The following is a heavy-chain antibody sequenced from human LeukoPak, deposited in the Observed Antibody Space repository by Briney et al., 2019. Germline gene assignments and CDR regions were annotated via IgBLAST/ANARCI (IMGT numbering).Heavy chain of an antibody. CDR1: GFTFSSYA. Sequence: PGGSLRLSGAASGFTFSSYAMSWVRQAPGKGLEWVSAISGSGGSTYYADSVKGRFTISRDNSKNTLYVQMNSLRVEDTAVYYCARDLYDYVWGTYRYSPHDYWGQGTLVTVSS. D-gene: IGHD3-16*02. V-gene: IGHV3-23*01. J-gene: IGHJ4*02. CDR2: ISGSGGST. CDR3: ARDLYDYVWGTYRYSPHDY.